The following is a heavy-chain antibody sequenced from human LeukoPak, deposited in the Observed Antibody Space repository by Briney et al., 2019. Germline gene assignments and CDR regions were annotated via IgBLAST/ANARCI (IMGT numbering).Heavy chain of an antibody. J-gene: IGHJ4*02. CDR2: IRHDGGNT. CDR1: GFIFSNYA. Sequence: GGSLRLSCAASGFIFSNYAMQWVRQAPGMGLEWVAFIRHDGGNTYYADSVKGRFTISRDNSKNTLYLQINSLRPEDTAVYYCAKDSSGSYSHFDYWGQGTLVTVSS. D-gene: IGHD3-22*01. CDR3: AKDSSGSYSHFDY. V-gene: IGHV3-30*02.